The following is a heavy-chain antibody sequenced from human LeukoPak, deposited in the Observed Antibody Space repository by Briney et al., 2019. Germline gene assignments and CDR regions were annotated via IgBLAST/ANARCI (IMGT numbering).Heavy chain of an antibody. J-gene: IGHJ6*02. CDR3: ARDRDTAMVTSYYYYGMDV. Sequence: SETLSLTCAVYGGSFSGYYWSWIRQPPGKGLEWIGEINHSGSTNYNPSLKSRVTISVDTSKNQFSLKLSSVTAADTAVYYCARDRDTAMVTSYYYYGMDVWGQGTTVTVSS. CDR1: GGSFSGYY. CDR2: INHSGST. D-gene: IGHD5-18*01. V-gene: IGHV4-34*01.